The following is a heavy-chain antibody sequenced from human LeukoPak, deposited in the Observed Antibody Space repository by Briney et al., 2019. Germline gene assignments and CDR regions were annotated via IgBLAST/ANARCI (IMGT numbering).Heavy chain of an antibody. CDR2: ISGSGGTT. Sequence: GASLSLSCAASRVTYSSYAMRGVRHAPGRALEWVSSISGSGGTTYYADSVKGRFTISRDNSKNTLYLQMNSLRAEDTAVYYCAKIRDSSGLDYWGQGTLVTVSS. V-gene: IGHV3-23*01. D-gene: IGHD3-22*01. J-gene: IGHJ4*02. CDR1: RVTYSSYA. CDR3: AKIRDSSGLDY.